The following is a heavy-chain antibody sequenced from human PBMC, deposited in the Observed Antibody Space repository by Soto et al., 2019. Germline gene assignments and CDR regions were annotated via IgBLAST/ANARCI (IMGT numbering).Heavy chain of an antibody. CDR2: ISAYNGNT. CDR1: GYTFTSYG. Sequence: ASVKVSCKASGYTFTSYGISWVRQAPGQGLEWMGWISAYNGNTNYAQKLQGRVTMTTDTSASTAYMELRSLRSDDTAVYYCAITAAGTHYFYFDYWGQGTLVTVSS. V-gene: IGHV1-18*01. CDR3: AITAAGTHYFYFDY. D-gene: IGHD6-13*01. J-gene: IGHJ4*02.